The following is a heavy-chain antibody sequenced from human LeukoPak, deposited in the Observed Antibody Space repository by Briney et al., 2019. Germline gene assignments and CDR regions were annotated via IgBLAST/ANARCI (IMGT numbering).Heavy chain of an antibody. Sequence: PGGSLRLSCAASGFPFTSYSMNWVRQAPGKGLEWVSYISSSTSAIYYAESVKGRFTISRDNTKNSVYLQMNSLRAEDTAVFYCARAGGYRYEGFDYWGQGTLVTVSS. J-gene: IGHJ4*02. CDR2: ISSSTSAI. V-gene: IGHV3-48*04. CDR1: GFPFTSYS. D-gene: IGHD5-18*01. CDR3: ARAGGYRYEGFDY.